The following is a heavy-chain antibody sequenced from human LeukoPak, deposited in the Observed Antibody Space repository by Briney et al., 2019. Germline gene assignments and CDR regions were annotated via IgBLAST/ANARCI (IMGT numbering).Heavy chain of an antibody. J-gene: IGHJ5*02. CDR3: ARQEYCSGASCYTWFDP. CDR1: GYSINNYW. CDR2: IYPADSDI. V-gene: IGHV5-51*01. Sequence: GESLKISCKGSGYSINNYWIAWVRQMPGKGLEWMGIIYPADSDIRYSPSFQGQVTISADKSISTAYLQWNSLKASDTAMYYCARQEYCSGASCYTWFDPWGQGTLVTVS. D-gene: IGHD2-15*01.